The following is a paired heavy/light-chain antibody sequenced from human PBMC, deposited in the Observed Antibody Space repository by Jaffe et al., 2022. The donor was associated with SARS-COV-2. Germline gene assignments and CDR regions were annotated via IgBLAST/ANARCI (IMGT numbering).Heavy chain of an antibody. CDR1: GGSFSGHF. Sequence: QVQLQESGPGLVKPSATLSLTCSVSGGSFSGHFWTWIRQPPGKGLEWIAHIHSTGSTAYNPSLQSRVTISLDMSKSQFSLKLTSMTAADTAVYYCARTWDYWGQGIRVTVSS. CDR2: IHSTGST. V-gene: IGHV4-59*11. CDR3: ARTWDY. J-gene: IGHJ4*02.
Light chain of an antibody. J-gene: IGKJ5*01. Sequence: DIVMTQTPLSLSVTPGQPASISCKSSQSPLHTNGRTYLYWYLQKPGQPPQLLIFEVSNRFSGVPERFSGSGSGTDFTLKISRVEAEDVGVYYCLQSTQLPTFGQGTRLDIK. CDR1: QSPLHTNGRTY. CDR2: EVS. CDR3: LQSTQLPT. V-gene: IGKV2D-29*01.